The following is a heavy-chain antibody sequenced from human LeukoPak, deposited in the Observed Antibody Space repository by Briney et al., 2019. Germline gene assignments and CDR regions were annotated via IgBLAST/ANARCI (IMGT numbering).Heavy chain of an antibody. CDR2: FDPEDGET. Sequence: GASVKVSRKVSGYTLTELSMHWVRQAPGKGLEWMGGFDPEDGETIYAQKFQGRVTMTEDTSTDTAYMELSSLRSEDTAVYYCATSYGSGSYDYFDYWGQGTLVTVSS. CDR1: GYTLTELS. J-gene: IGHJ4*02. CDR3: ATSYGSGSYDYFDY. D-gene: IGHD3-10*01. V-gene: IGHV1-24*01.